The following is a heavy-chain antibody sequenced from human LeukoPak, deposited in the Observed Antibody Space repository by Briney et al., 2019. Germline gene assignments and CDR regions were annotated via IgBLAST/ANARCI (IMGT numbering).Heavy chain of an antibody. CDR2: IKSKTNGGTT. J-gene: IGHJ4*02. D-gene: IGHD3-10*01. Sequence: GGSLRLSCAASGFTFANAWMSWVRQAPGKGLEWVGRIKSKTNGGTTDYAAPVKGRFTISRDDSKNTLSLQMNSLKTEDTAVYYCATGPLDYYYSAKIDYWGQGTLVTVSS. CDR1: GFTFANAW. V-gene: IGHV3-15*01. CDR3: ATGPLDYYYSAKIDY.